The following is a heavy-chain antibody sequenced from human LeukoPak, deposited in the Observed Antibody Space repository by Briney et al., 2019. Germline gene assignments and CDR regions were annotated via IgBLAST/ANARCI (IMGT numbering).Heavy chain of an antibody. V-gene: IGHV1-69*05. D-gene: IGHD2-2*01. CDR3: ARERKDIVVVPAAAGYYMDV. CDR2: IIPIFGTA. CDR1: GGTFSSYA. J-gene: IGHJ6*03. Sequence: VASVKVSCKASGGTFSSYAISWVRQATGQGLEWMGGIIPIFGTANYAQKFQGRVTITTDESTSTAYMELSSLRSEDTAVYYCARERKDIVVVPAAAGYYMDVWGKGTTVTVSS.